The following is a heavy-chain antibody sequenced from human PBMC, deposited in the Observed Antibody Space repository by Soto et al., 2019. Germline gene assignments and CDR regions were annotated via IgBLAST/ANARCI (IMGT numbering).Heavy chain of an antibody. CDR2: MNPGSGNT. D-gene: IGHD3-10*01. CDR3: ARMAASGSLNWFDP. CDR1: GYTFTNYE. V-gene: IGHV1-8*01. J-gene: IGHJ5*02. Sequence: QVQLAQSGAEVKKPGASVKVSCKASGYTFTNYEINWVRRATGQGLEWMGWMNPGSGNTDYAHKFQGRVTMTRNISISTAYMELSRLGSDDTAIYYCARMAASGSLNWFDPWGQGTLVTVSS.